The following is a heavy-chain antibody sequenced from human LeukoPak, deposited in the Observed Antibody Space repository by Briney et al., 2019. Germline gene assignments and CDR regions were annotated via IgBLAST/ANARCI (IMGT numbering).Heavy chain of an antibody. CDR3: ARDYCSSTSCYFDP. CDR1: GFTFSNYW. V-gene: IGHV3-7*01. J-gene: IGHJ5*02. D-gene: IGHD2-2*01. Sequence: GGSLRLSCAASGFTFSNYWMHWVRQAPGKGLEWVANIKQDGSEKYYVDSVKGRFTISRDNAKNSLYLQMNSLRAEDTAVYYCARDYCSSTSCYFDPWGQGTLVTVSS. CDR2: IKQDGSEK.